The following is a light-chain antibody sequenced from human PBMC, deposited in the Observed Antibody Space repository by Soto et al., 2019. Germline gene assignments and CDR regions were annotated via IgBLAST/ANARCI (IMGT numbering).Light chain of an antibody. CDR2: NND. Sequence: QSVLTQPPSASGTPGQRVNISCSGSSSDIGSNTVNWYQQLPGTAPKLVIYNNDQRPSGIPGRFSGYKSANSASLATSGLQSEDEADYYYAAWNAGLNGTYVFGTGTKVTVL. J-gene: IGLJ1*01. CDR1: SSDIGSNT. CDR3: AAWNAGLNGTYV. V-gene: IGLV1-44*01.